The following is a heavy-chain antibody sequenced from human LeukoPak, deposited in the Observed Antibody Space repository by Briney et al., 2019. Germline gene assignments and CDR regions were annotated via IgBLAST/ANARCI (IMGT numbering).Heavy chain of an antibody. V-gene: IGHV3-23*01. J-gene: IGHJ4*02. D-gene: IGHD1-26*01. Sequence: GGSLRLSCAASGFTFSSYAMSWVRQAPGKGLEWVSAIRDSGSSTHYADSVKGRFTTSRDNSKNTLFLRMNSLRAEDTAIYYCAKYGPQDSGSSHFDYWGQGALVTVSS. CDR3: AKYGPQDSGSSHFDY. CDR2: IRDSGSST. CDR1: GFTFSSYA.